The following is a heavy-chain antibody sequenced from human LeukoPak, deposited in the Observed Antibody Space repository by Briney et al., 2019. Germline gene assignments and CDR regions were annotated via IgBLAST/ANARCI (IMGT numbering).Heavy chain of an antibody. CDR1: GFTFNNYN. CDR3: ARDRSSTRKGYMDV. V-gene: IGHV3-21*01. Sequence: PGGSLRLSCAASGFTFNNYNMNWVRQAPGKGLEWVSSISESSSYIYYADSVKGRFTISRDNAKNSLYLQMNSLRAEDTAVYYCARDRSSTRKGYMDVWGKGTTVTVSS. CDR2: ISESSSYI. J-gene: IGHJ6*03. D-gene: IGHD2-2*01.